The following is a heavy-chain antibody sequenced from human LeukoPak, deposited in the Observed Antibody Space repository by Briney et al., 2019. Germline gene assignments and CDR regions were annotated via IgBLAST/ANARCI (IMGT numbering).Heavy chain of an antibody. J-gene: IGHJ4*02. V-gene: IGHV3-7*01. Sequence: PGGSLRLSCAASGFTFSYYWMSWVRQAPGKGLEWVANIKQDGSETYCVDSVKGRFTISRDNAKNSLYLQMNSLRDEDTAVYYCARGGSGYSYGKIDSWGQGILVTVSS. CDR1: GFTFSYYW. D-gene: IGHD5-18*01. CDR3: ARGGSGYSYGKIDS. CDR2: IKQDGSET.